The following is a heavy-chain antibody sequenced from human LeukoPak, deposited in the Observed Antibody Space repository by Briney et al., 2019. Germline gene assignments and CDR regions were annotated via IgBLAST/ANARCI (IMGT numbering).Heavy chain of an antibody. V-gene: IGHV4-34*01. J-gene: IGHJ4*02. CDR1: GGSFSGYY. CDR3: ARGADRYSYGPYYFDY. D-gene: IGHD5-18*01. Sequence: SETLSLTCAVYGGSFSGYYWSWLRQPPGKGLEWIGEINHSGSTNYNPSLKSRVTISVDTSKNQFSLKLSSVTAADTAVYYCARGADRYSYGPYYFDYWGQGTLVTVSS. CDR2: INHSGST.